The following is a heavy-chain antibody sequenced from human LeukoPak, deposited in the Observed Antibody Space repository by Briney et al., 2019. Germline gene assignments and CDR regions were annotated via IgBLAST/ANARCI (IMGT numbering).Heavy chain of an antibody. Sequence: PGGSLRLSCAASGFTFSSYAMSWVRQAPGKGLEWVSAIGTAGDSYYPDSVKGRFTISRDNAKNSLYLQMNSLRAGDTAVYYCARAPTAVPGAVDFWGQGTLVTVSS. J-gene: IGHJ4*02. V-gene: IGHV3-13*01. CDR1: GFTFSSYA. D-gene: IGHD6-19*01. CDR3: ARAPTAVPGAVDF. CDR2: IGTAGDS.